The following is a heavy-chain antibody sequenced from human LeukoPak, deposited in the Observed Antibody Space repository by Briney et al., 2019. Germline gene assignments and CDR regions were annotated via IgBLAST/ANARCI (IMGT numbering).Heavy chain of an antibody. CDR2: ISSSSSST. Sequence: GGCLRLPCAASGFTFSDYYMSWIRQAPGKGLEWVSYISSSSSSTNYADSVKGRFTISRDNAKNSLYLQMTSLRAEDTAVYYCAREAGQWLANFDYWGQGTLVTVSS. CDR3: AREAGQWLANFDY. CDR1: GFTFSDYY. D-gene: IGHD6-19*01. V-gene: IGHV3-11*05. J-gene: IGHJ4*02.